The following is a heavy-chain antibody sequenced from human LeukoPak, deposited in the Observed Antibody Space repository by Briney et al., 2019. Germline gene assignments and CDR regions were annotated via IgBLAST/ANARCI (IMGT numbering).Heavy chain of an antibody. Sequence: QPGGSLRLSCAASGFTFSSYAMSWVRQAPGKGLEWVSAISGSGGSTYYADSVKGRFTISGDNSKNTLYLQMNSLRAEDTAVYYCARPYCSGGSCHDAFDIWGQGTMVTVSS. D-gene: IGHD2-15*01. CDR1: GFTFSSYA. CDR2: ISGSGGST. CDR3: ARPYCSGGSCHDAFDI. V-gene: IGHV3-23*01. J-gene: IGHJ3*02.